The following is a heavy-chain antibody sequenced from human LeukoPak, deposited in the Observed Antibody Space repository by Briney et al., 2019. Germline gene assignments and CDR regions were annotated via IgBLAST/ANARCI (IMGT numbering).Heavy chain of an antibody. J-gene: IGHJ4*02. CDR3: AKAVGATWYYFDY. D-gene: IGHD1-26*01. CDR1: GFTYSSHG. V-gene: IGHV3-23*01. Sequence: HSGGSLRPSCAASGFTYSSHGMSWVRQPPGKGLEWVSAFSGSGDSTHYADSVKGRFTISRDSSKKTLYLQMNSLRAEDTAVYYCAKAVGATWYYFDYWGQGTLVTVSS. CDR2: FSGSGDST.